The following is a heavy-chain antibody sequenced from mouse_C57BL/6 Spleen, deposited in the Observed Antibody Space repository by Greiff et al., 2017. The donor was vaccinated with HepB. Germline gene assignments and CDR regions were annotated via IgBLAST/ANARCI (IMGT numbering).Heavy chain of an antibody. Sequence: EVQLQQSGPELVKPGASVKISCKASGYTFTDYYMNWVKQSHGKSLEWIGDINPNNGGTSYNQKFKGKATLTVDKSSSTAYMELRSLTSEDSAVYYCARMGDYSFAYWGQGTLVTVSA. CDR2: INPNNGGT. J-gene: IGHJ3*01. CDR1: GYTFTDYY. CDR3: ARMGDYSFAY. V-gene: IGHV1-26*01. D-gene: IGHD1-1*01.